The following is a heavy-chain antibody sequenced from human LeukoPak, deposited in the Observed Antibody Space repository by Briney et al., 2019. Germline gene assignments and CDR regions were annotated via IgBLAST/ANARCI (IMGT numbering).Heavy chain of an antibody. Sequence: RSLRLSCAASGFTFSSYGMHWVRQAPGKGLEWVAVISYDGSNKYYADSVKGRFTISRDNSKNTLYLQMNSLRAEDTAVYYCAKGWIQLWLLDYWGQGTLVTVSS. V-gene: IGHV3-30*18. CDR2: ISYDGSNK. CDR1: GFTFSSYG. J-gene: IGHJ4*02. CDR3: AKGWIQLWLLDY. D-gene: IGHD5-18*01.